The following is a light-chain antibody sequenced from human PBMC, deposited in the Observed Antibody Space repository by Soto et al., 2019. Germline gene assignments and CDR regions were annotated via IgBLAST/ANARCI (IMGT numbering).Light chain of an antibody. CDR1: QRVSGW. V-gene: IGKV1-5*01. Sequence: DMQLTQSPSTLSASVGETVTITCRASQRVSGWLAWYQQRPGRAPKLLISDASTLETGVTSRFSGSGSGTEFTLTIANVQSDDFSTYSGQQYTTFGPVTKVD. J-gene: IGKJ3*01. CDR3: QQYTT. CDR2: DAS.